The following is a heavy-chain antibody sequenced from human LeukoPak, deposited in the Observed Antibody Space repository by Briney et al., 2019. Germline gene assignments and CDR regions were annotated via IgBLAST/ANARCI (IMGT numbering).Heavy chain of an antibody. CDR2: IYTSGST. CDR1: GGSISSGSHY. CDR3: ARSSWYDIIDY. Sequence: SETLSLTCTVSGGSISSGSHYWSWIRQPAGEGLEWIGRIYTSGSTNYNPSLKSRVTISVDTPKNQFSLKLSSVTAADTAVYYCARSSWYDIIDYWGQGTLVTVSS. V-gene: IGHV4-61*02. J-gene: IGHJ4*02. D-gene: IGHD6-13*01.